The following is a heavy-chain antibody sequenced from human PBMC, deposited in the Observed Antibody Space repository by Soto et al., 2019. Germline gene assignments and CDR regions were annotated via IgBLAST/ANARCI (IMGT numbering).Heavy chain of an antibody. Sequence: QIQLMQSGGDVKTPGASLKVSCTTSRYTFTSHGIAWVRQAPGQGLEWMGWISTFNGKTDYAQKFQGRVTMTAGTITSTVHMELRSLRSDDTGVSYCARLLTEGATFREDAFDLWGPGAKFTVSS. D-gene: IGHD3-9*01. CDR1: RYTFTSHG. CDR3: ARLLTEGATFREDAFDL. V-gene: IGHV1-18*01. J-gene: IGHJ3*01. CDR2: ISTFNGKT.